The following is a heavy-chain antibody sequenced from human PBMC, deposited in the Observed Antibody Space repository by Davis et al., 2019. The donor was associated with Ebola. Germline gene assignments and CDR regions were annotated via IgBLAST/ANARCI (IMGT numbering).Heavy chain of an antibody. CDR3: ARLDSSGNDY. J-gene: IGHJ4*02. Sequence: MPSETLSLTCIVSGYSITNGCYWSWIRQPPGKGLEWIGYIYYSGSTNYNPSLKSRVTISVDTSKNQFSLKLSSVTAADTAVYYCARLDSSGNDYWGQGTLVTVSS. V-gene: IGHV4-59*08. CDR1: GYSITNGCY. D-gene: IGHD3-22*01. CDR2: IYYSGST.